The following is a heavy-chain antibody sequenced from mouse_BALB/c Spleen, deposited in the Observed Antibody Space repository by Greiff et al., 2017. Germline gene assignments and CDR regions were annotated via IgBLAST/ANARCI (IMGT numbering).Heavy chain of an antibody. J-gene: IGHJ2*01. CDR1: GYTFTSYW. CDR2: INPSTGYT. Sequence: QVQLQQSGAELAKPGASVKMSCKASGYTFTSYWMHWVKQRPGQGLEWIGYINPSTGYTEYNQKFKDKATLTADKSSSTAYMQLSSLTSEDSAVYYCATHYYGSRGYWGQGTTLTVSS. V-gene: IGHV1-7*01. D-gene: IGHD1-1*01. CDR3: ATHYYGSRGY.